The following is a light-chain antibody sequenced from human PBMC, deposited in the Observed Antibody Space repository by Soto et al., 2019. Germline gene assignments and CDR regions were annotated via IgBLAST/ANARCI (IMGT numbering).Light chain of an antibody. CDR2: DAS. Sequence: ELVLTQSPDTLSLSPVERATLSCRAGQRTDSLLAWYQQKPGQAPRLLIYDASYRATGVPARFIGGGSGTDFTLTITSLEPEDFAVYYCHQRSNWIFAFGPGTKV. CDR3: HQRSNWIFA. CDR1: QRTDSL. V-gene: IGKV3-11*01. J-gene: IGKJ3*01.